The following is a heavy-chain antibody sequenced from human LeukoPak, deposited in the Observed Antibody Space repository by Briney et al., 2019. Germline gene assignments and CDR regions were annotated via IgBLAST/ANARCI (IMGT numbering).Heavy chain of an antibody. CDR2: INPYSGDT. J-gene: IGHJ4*02. Sequence: ASVKVSCKASGYTFTGYHIHWVRQTPGQGLEWMGRINPYSGDTNFAQKFQGRVTMTRDTSITTAYMDLSSLTPDDTAVYFCARDQGSLTRSWYTGYWGQGTQVTVSS. D-gene: IGHD6-13*01. CDR1: GYTFTGYH. CDR3: ARDQGSLTRSWYTGY. V-gene: IGHV1-2*06.